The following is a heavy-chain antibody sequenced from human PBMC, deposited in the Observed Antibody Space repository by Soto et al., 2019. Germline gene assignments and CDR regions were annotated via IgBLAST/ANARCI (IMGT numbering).Heavy chain of an antibody. J-gene: IGHJ4*02. Sequence: PGGSLRLSCAASGFTFSSNAMSWVRQAPGKGLEWVSAISGSGGSTYYADSVKGRFTISRDNSKNTLYLQMNSLRAEDTAVYYGAKARGVVVLVDAPDDWGQGARVTDAS. CDR3: AKARGVVVLVDAPDD. V-gene: IGHV3-23*01. D-gene: IGHD2-15*01. CDR2: ISGSGGST. CDR1: GFTFSSNA.